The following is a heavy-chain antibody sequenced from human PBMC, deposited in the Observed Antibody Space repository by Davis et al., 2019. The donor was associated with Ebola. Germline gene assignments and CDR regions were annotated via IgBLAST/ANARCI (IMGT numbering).Heavy chain of an antibody. CDR2: ISYDGSNK. CDR1: GFTFSSYG. Sequence: PGGSLRLSCAASGFTFSSYGMHWVRQAPGKGLEWVAVISYDGSNKYYADSVKGRFTISRDNSKNTLYLQMNSLRAEDTAVYYCAKGDLMRPWGQGTLVTVSS. D-gene: IGHD2-8*01. V-gene: IGHV3-30*18. J-gene: IGHJ5*02. CDR3: AKGDLMRP.